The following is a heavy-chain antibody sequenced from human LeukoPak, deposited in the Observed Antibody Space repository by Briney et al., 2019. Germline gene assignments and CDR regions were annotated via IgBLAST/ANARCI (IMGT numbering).Heavy chain of an antibody. V-gene: IGHV3-48*02. D-gene: IGHD3-9*01. Sequence: GGSLRLTCATSGFSFTDYPMNWVRQAPGKGLEWVSNIRTSAEGANYAYYADSVKGRVTISRDDAKNTLYLHMNSLRDDDTAVYYCASDQRYAFDYWGQGILVTVSS. CDR3: ASDQRYAFDY. CDR2: IRTSAEGANYA. CDR1: GFSFTDYP. J-gene: IGHJ4*02.